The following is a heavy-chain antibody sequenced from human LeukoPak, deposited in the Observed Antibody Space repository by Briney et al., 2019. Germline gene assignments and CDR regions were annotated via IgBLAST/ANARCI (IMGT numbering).Heavy chain of an antibody. CDR2: ISSSSSYI. CDR1: GFTFSSYS. D-gene: IGHD6-13*01. V-gene: IGHV3-21*01. J-gene: IGHJ4*02. Sequence: GALRLSCAASGFTFSSYSMNWVRQAPGKGLEWVSSISSSSSYIYYADSVKGRFTISRDNAKNSLYLQMNSLRAEDTAVYYCARTMPQQLGGFDYWGQGTLVTVSS. CDR3: ARTMPQQLGGFDY.